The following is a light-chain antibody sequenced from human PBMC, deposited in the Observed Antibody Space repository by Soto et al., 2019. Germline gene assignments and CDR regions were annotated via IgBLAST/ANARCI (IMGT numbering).Light chain of an antibody. CDR3: QQYDTYPYT. CDR1: QSIASW. V-gene: IGKV1-5*01. CDR2: DAS. J-gene: IGKJ2*01. Sequence: DIQMTQSPSTLSASAGDRVTISCRASQSIASWLAWYQQKAGKAPNLLIYDASSLESGVPSRFSGSGSGTEFTLTISSLRPDDYATYYCQQYDTYPYTFGQGTKVDIK.